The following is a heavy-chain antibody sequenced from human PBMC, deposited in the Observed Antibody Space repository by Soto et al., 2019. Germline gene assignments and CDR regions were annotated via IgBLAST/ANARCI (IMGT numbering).Heavy chain of an antibody. CDR1: GGSISSGDYY. V-gene: IGHV4-30-4*01. CDR2: IYYSGST. D-gene: IGHD3-10*01. CDR3: ARGRGWLQSLGTFDY. J-gene: IGHJ4*02. Sequence: PSETLSLTCTVSGGSISSGDYYWSWIRQPPGKGLEWIGYIYYSGSTYYNPSLKSRVTISVDTSKNQFSLKLSSVTAADTAVYYCARGRGWLQSLGTFDYWGQGTLVTVSS.